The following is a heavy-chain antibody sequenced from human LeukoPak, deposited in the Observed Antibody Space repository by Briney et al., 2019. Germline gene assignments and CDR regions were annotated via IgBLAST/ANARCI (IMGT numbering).Heavy chain of an antibody. V-gene: IGHV4-34*01. CDR2: INHSGST. J-gene: IGHJ6*02. D-gene: IGHD6-13*01. CDR1: GGSFSGYY. Sequence: SETLSLTCAVYGGSFSGYYWSWIRQPPGKGLEWIGEINHSGSTNYNPSLKSRVTISVDTSKNQFSLKLSSVTAADTAVYYCARGPRSSWHSAHYGMDVWGQGTTVTVSS. CDR3: ARGPRSSWHSAHYGMDV.